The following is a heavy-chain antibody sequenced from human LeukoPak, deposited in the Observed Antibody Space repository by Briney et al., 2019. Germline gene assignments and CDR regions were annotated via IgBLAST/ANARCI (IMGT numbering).Heavy chain of an antibody. D-gene: IGHD3-10*01. Sequence: ASVKVSCKASGGTFSSYAISWVRQAPGQGLEWMGGIIPIFGTANYAQKFQGRVTITADKSTSTAYMELSSLRSEDTAVYYCARPGSYGSGSYTYWGQGTLVTVSS. CDR2: IIPIFGTA. V-gene: IGHV1-69*06. CDR3: ARPGSYGSGSYTY. J-gene: IGHJ4*02. CDR1: GGTFSSYA.